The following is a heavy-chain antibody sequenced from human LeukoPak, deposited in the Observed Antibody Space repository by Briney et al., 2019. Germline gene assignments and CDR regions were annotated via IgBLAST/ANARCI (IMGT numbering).Heavy chain of an antibody. J-gene: IGHJ6*02. CDR1: GYTFTGYY. D-gene: IGHD2/OR15-2a*01. V-gene: IGHV1-2*06. CDR3: ARGVPFYVSADYGMDV. Sequence: ASVKDSCKASGYTFTGYYMHWVRQAPGQGLEWMGRINPNSDGTNYAQKFQGRVTMTRDTSISTAYMELSRLRSDDTAVYYCARGVPFYVSADYGMDVWGQGTTVTVSS. CDR2: INPNSDGT.